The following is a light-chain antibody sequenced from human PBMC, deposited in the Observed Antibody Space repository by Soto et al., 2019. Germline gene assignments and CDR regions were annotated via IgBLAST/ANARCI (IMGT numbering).Light chain of an antibody. CDR1: SSDVGSYNL. J-gene: IGLJ1*01. CDR2: EVS. CDR3: CSYAGSSTYV. V-gene: IGLV2-23*02. Sequence: QSVLAQPASVSGSPGQSITIPCTGNSSDVGSYNLVSWYQQHPGKAPKVMIYEVSKRPSGVPNRFSGSKSGNTASLTISGLQAEDEADYYCCSYAGSSTYVFGTGTKVTVL.